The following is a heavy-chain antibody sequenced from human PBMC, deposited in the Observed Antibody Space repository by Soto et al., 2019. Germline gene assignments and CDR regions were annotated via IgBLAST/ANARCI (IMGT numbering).Heavy chain of an antibody. CDR1: GGTFSSYT. CDR3: ARVASTSGAGGD. D-gene: IGHD3-10*01. Sequence: QVQLVQSGAEVKKPGSSVKVSCKASGGTFSSYTISWVRQAPGQGLEWMGRIIPILGIANYAQKFQGRVTSTADKSTSTAYMELSSLRSEDTAVYYCARVASTSGAGGDWGQGTLVTVSS. V-gene: IGHV1-69*02. J-gene: IGHJ4*02. CDR2: IIPILGIA.